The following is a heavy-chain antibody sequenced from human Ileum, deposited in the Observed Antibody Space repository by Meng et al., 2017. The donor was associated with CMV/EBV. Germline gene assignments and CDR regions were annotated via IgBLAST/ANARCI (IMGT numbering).Heavy chain of an antibody. CDR1: GFTFINYA. CDR3: VRGRARASPTSRSFEY. J-gene: IGHJ4*02. Sequence: SGFTFINYAMSWVRQTPGKGLEWVSLIWGNGGKTYYADSVEGRFTISRDNSRNTLFLQMNSLRAEDTGVYYCVRGRARASPTSRSFEYWGQGILVTVSS. V-gene: IGHV3-23*01. D-gene: IGHD1-26*01. CDR2: IWGNGGKT.